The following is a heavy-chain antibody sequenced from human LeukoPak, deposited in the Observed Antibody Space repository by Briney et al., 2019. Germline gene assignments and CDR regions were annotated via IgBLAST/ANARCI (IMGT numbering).Heavy chain of an antibody. D-gene: IGHD6-19*01. CDR3: ARVFGYSSGWYRGNAFDI. J-gene: IGHJ3*02. CDR2: IYYSGST. V-gene: IGHV4-59*01. Sequence: SETLSLTCTVSGGSISSYYWSWIRQPPGKGLEWIGYIYYSGSTNYNPSLKSRVTISVDTSKNQFSLKLSSVTAADTAVYYCARVFGYSSGWYRGNAFDIWGQGTMVTVPS. CDR1: GGSISSYY.